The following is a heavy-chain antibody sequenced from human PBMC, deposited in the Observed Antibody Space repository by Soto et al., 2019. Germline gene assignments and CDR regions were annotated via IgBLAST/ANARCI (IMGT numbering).Heavy chain of an antibody. D-gene: IGHD6-13*01. CDR3: ARGSSSWYQRAGWFDP. Sequence: SYTLYLTCAVYGGSFSGYYWSWIRQPPGKGLEWIGEINHSGSTNYNPSLKSRVTISVDTSKNQFSLKLSSVTAADTAVYYCARGSSSWYQRAGWFDPWGQGTLVTVSS. CDR1: GGSFSGYY. V-gene: IGHV4-34*01. CDR2: INHSGST. J-gene: IGHJ5*02.